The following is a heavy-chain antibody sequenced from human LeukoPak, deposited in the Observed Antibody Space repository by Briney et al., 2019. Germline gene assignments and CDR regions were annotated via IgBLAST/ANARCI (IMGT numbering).Heavy chain of an antibody. V-gene: IGHV3-11*01. CDR3: ASYCSSTSCYGFDY. Sequence: GGSLRLSCAASGFTFSSYAMSWIRQAPGKGLEWVSYISSSGSTIYYADSVKGRFTISRDNAKNSLYLQMNSLRAEDTAVYYCASYCSSTSCYGFDYWGQGTLVTVSS. CDR2: ISSSGSTI. J-gene: IGHJ4*02. CDR1: GFTFSSYA. D-gene: IGHD2-2*01.